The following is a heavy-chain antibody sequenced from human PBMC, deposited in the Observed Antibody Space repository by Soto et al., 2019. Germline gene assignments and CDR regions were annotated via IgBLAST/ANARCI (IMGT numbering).Heavy chain of an antibody. CDR2: TSGSGGST. CDR3: AKDRVQLERRFDP. Sequence: GGSLRLSCAASGFTFSSYAMSWVRQAPGKGLEWVSATSGSGGSTYYADSVKGRFTISRDNSKNTLYLQMNSLRAEDAAVYYCAKDRVQLERRFDPWGQGTLVTVSS. J-gene: IGHJ5*02. D-gene: IGHD1-1*01. V-gene: IGHV3-23*01. CDR1: GFTFSSYA.